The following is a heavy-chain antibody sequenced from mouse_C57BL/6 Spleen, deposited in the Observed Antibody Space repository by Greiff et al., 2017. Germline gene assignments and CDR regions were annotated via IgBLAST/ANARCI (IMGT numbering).Heavy chain of an antibody. D-gene: IGHD2-5*01. CDR3: ARYSNQYYFDY. CDR2: IDPSDSYT. CDR1: GYTFTSYW. V-gene: IGHV1-59*01. J-gene: IGHJ2*01. Sequence: VQLQQPGAELVRPGTSVKLSCKASGYTFTSYWMHWVKQRPGQGLEWIGVIDPSDSYTNYNQKFKGKATLTVDTSSSTAYMQLSSLTSEDSAVYYCARYSNQYYFDYWGQGTTLTVSS.